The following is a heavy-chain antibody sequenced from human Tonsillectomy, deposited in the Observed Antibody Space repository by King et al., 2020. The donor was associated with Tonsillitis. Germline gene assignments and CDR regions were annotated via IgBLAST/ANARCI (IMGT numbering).Heavy chain of an antibody. CDR2: IRYDGSQK. CDR1: GFKFSSFG. V-gene: IGHV3-33*01. CDR3: ARVRGDCLGGSCSSDY. J-gene: IGHJ4*02. Sequence: VQLVESGGGVVQPGNSLRLSCAASGFKFSSFGMYWVRQAPGKGLEWVAVIRYDGSQKFCADSVKGRFTVSRDNSKNTLSLQMNSLRPDDTAVYYCARVRGDCLGGSCSSDYWGRGTLVTASS. D-gene: IGHD2-15*01.